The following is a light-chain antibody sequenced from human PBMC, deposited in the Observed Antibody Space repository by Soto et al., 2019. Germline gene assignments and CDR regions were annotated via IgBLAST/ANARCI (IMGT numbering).Light chain of an antibody. CDR1: NTDVGRYNY. CDR3: SSYTSSSTYV. CDR2: DVS. V-gene: IGLV2-14*01. J-gene: IGLJ1*01. Sequence: QSVLTQPASVSGSPGQSTTFSCTGTNTDVGRYNYVSWYQQHPGKAPKLMVYDVSNRPSWVSNRFSGSKSGITASLTISGLQAEDEADYYCSSYTSSSTYVFGTGTKVTVL.